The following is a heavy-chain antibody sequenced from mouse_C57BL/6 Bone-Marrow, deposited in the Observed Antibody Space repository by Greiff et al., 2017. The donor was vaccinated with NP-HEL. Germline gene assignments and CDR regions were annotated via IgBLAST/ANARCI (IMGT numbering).Heavy chain of an antibody. V-gene: IGHV1-26*01. D-gene: IGHD2-3*01. Sequence: EVQLQQSGPELVKPGASVKISCKASGYTFTDYYMNWVKQSHGKSLEWIGDINPNYGATSYNQKFKGKATLTVDTSSSTAYMELRSLTSEDYAVYYCARDGYCSSGYFDFWGTGTTVTVSS. CDR1: GYTFTDYY. CDR3: ARDGYCSSGYFDF. CDR2: INPNYGAT. J-gene: IGHJ1*03.